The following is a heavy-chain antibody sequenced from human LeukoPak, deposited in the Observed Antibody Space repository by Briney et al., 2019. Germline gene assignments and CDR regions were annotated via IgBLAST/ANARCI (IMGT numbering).Heavy chain of an antibody. J-gene: IGHJ3*02. V-gene: IGHV3-23*01. CDR2: ISGSGGTT. CDR1: GFTFSSYV. Sequence: GGSLRLSCAASGFTFSSYVMSWVRQAPGKGLEWVSGISGSGGTTYYADSVKGRFTIFRDNSKNTLYLQMNSLRGEGTAVYYCAKDPDYQLLSRAAFDIWGQGTMVTVSS. CDR3: AKDPDYQLLSRAAFDI. D-gene: IGHD2-2*01.